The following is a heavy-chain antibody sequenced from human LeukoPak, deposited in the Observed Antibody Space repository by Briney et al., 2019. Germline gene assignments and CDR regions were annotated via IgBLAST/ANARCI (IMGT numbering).Heavy chain of an antibody. CDR1: GYTLTELS. CDR3: ATSTKPKILSQAYFDY. J-gene: IGHJ4*02. CDR2: FDPEDGET. D-gene: IGHD3-10*01. Sequence: ASVKVSCKVSGYTLTELSMHWVRQAPGKGLEWMGGFDPEDGETIYAQKFQGRVTMTEDTSTDTAYMELSSLRSEDTAVYYCATSTKPKILSQAYFDYWGQGTLVTVSS. V-gene: IGHV1-24*01.